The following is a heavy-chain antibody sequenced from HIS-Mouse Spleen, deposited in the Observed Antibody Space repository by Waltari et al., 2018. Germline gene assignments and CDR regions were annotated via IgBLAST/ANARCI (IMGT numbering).Heavy chain of an antibody. D-gene: IGHD4-4*01. V-gene: IGHV1-8*01. CDR1: GYTFTRYD. CDR3: ARGHDYSNYFDY. J-gene: IGHJ4*02. Sequence: QVQLVQSGAEVKKPGASVKVSCKASGYTFTRYDINWVRQATGQGLEWMGWMKPDSGKQGYAQKFQGRGTMTRNTSISTAYMELSSLRSEDTAVYYCARGHDYSNYFDYWGQGTLVTVSS. CDR2: MKPDSGKQ.